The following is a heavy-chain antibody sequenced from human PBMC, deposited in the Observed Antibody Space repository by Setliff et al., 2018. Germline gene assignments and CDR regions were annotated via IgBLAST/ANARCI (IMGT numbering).Heavy chain of an antibody. D-gene: IGHD3-22*01. Sequence: SETLSLTCSVSSGSISSSIYYWGWIRQPPGKGLEWIGSIYYSGSTYYSPSLKRRVTISVDTSKNQFSLKLSSVTAADTAVYYCATRTYYDSNGYYYAIAGPFDIWGQGTMVTVSS. CDR3: ATRTYYDSNGYYYAIAGPFDI. CDR1: SGSISSSIYY. V-gene: IGHV4-39*01. J-gene: IGHJ3*02. CDR2: IYYSGST.